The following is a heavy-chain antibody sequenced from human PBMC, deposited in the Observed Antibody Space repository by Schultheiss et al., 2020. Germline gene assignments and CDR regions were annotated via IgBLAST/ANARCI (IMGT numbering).Heavy chain of an antibody. V-gene: IGHV3-7*03. CDR2: IKQDGSEK. D-gene: IGHD3-3*01. CDR3: ARDYFDQTYYDFWSGYTSYYMDV. J-gene: IGHJ6*03. Sequence: GGSLRLSCAASGFTFSSYWMSWVRQAPGKGLEWVANIKQDGSEKYYVDSVKGRFTISRDNAKNSLYLQMNSLRAEDTAVYYCARDYFDQTYYDFWSGYTSYYMDVWGKGTTVTVSS. CDR1: GFTFSSYW.